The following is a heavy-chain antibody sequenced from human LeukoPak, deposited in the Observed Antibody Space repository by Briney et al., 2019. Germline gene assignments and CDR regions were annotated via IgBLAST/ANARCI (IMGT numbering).Heavy chain of an antibody. CDR2: IYYSGST. Sequence: SETLSLTCTVSGGSICSYSLSWIRQPPGKGLEWIGYIYYSGSTNYNPSLKSRVTISVDTSKNQFSLKLSSVTAADTAVYYCARVGGTSSAINYFDYWGQGTLVTVSS. CDR1: GGSICSYS. J-gene: IGHJ4*02. D-gene: IGHD2-2*01. V-gene: IGHV4-59*01. CDR3: ARVGGTSSAINYFDY.